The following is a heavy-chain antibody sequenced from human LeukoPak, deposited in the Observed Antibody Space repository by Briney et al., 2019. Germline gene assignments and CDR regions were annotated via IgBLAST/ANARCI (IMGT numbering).Heavy chain of an antibody. J-gene: IGHJ3*02. V-gene: IGHV4-39*01. CDR3: ARHLSFGELLAIDI. Sequence: SETLSLTCTVSGGSISSSSYYWGWIRQPPGKGLEWIGSIYYSGSTYYNPSLKSRVTISVDTSKNQFSLKLSSVTAADTAVYYCARHLSFGELLAIDIWGQGTMVTVSS. CDR2: IYYSGST. CDR1: GGSISSSSYY. D-gene: IGHD3-10*01.